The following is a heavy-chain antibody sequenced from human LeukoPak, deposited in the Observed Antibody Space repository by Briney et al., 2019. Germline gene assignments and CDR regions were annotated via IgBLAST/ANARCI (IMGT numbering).Heavy chain of an antibody. V-gene: IGHV4-34*01. Sequence: SETLSLTCAVYGGSFSGYYWSWIRQPPGKGLEWVGEVNHSGSTNYNPSLKSRVTISVDTSKNQFSLKLSSVTAADTAVYYCARGSYCSSPTCREFYYYYGMDVWGQGTTVTVFS. CDR3: ARGSYCSSPTCREFYYYYGMDV. J-gene: IGHJ6*02. CDR1: GGSFSGYY. CDR2: VNHSGST. D-gene: IGHD2-2*01.